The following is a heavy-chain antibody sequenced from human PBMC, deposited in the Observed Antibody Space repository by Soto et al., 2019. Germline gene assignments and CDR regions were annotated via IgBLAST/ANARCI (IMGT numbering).Heavy chain of an antibody. CDR3: ASGARGAHYFDS. D-gene: IGHD3-10*01. V-gene: IGHV4-31*03. CDR2: IYYSGST. J-gene: IGHJ4*02. Sequence: PSETLSLTCTVSGGSISSGGYYWSWIRQHPGKGLEWIGYIYYSGSTYYNPSLKSRVTISVDTSKNQFSLKLSSVTAADTAVYCCASGARGAHYFDSWGQGTLVTVSS. CDR1: GGSISSGGYY.